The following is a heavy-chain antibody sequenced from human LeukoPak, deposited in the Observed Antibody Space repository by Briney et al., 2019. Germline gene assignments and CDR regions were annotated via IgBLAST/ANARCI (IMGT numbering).Heavy chain of an antibody. Sequence: SETLSLTCTVSGGSISSYYWGWIRQPAGKGLEWIGRIYRTGSTNYNTSLKSRVSMSVDTSKTQFSLKLSSVTAADTAVYYCAGYSYDFSGYSDAFHIWGQGTMVTVSS. CDR2: IYRTGST. CDR1: GGSISSYY. CDR3: AGYSYDFSGYSDAFHI. D-gene: IGHD3-22*01. J-gene: IGHJ3*02. V-gene: IGHV4-4*07.